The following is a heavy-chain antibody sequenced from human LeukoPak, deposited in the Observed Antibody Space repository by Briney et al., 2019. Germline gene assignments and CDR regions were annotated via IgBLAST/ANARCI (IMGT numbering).Heavy chain of an antibody. CDR1: GYTFTSYG. CDR3: AKSSSIAARHHLLGY. CDR2: IGAYNGNT. D-gene: IGHD6-6*01. V-gene: IGHV1-18*01. Sequence: GASVKVSCKASGYTFTSYGISWVRQAPGQGLEWMGWIGAYNGNTNYAQKFQGRVTITTDESTSTAYMELSSLRSEDTAVYYCAKSSSIAARHHLLGYWGQGTLVTVSS. J-gene: IGHJ4*02.